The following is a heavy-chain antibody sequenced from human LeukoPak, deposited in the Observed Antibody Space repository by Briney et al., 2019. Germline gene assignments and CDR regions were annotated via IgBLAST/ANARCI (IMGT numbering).Heavy chain of an antibody. CDR3: ARDELADTRVHDS. Sequence: GGSLRLSCAASGFTFSSYDMSWVRQAPGKGLEWVSGISGDGDSAYYADSVKGRFTVSRDISKNTLYLQMNSLRAEDTAVYYCARDELADTRVHDSWGQGTLVTVSS. V-gene: IGHV3-23*01. CDR1: GFTFSSYD. D-gene: IGHD6-19*01. CDR2: ISGDGDSA. J-gene: IGHJ4*02.